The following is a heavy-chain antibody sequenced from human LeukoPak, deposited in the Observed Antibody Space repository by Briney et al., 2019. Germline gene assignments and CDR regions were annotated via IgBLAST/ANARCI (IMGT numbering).Heavy chain of an antibody. V-gene: IGHV4-34*01. Sequence: PSETLSLTCAVYGGSFSGYYWSWIRQPPGKGLEWIGEINHSGSTNYNPSLKSRVTISVDTSKNQFSLKLSSVTAADTAVYYCARRRLNERANWFDPWGQGTLVTVSS. CDR2: INHSGST. J-gene: IGHJ5*02. D-gene: IGHD1-1*01. CDR1: GGSFSGYY. CDR3: ARRRLNERANWFDP.